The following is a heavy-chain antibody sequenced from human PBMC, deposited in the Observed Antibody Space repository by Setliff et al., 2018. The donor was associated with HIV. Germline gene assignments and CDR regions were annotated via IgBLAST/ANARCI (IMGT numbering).Heavy chain of an antibody. Sequence: ASVKVSCKASGYTFTSYGISWVRQAPGQGLEWMARINPNSGDTNYAQNFQGRVSMTIDTPITTAYMELSSLKSDDAAIYYCARGGYVWGSYRYPNYWGQGTLVTVSS. V-gene: IGHV1-2*06. J-gene: IGHJ4*02. CDR3: ARGGYVWGSYRYPNY. CDR2: INPNSGDT. D-gene: IGHD3-16*02. CDR1: GYTFTSYG.